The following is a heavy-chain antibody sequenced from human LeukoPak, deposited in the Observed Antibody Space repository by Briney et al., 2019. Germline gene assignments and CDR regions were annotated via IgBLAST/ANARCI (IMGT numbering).Heavy chain of an antibody. V-gene: IGHV1-2*06. Sequence: GASVKVSCKASGYTFTCYYMHWVRQAPGQGLEWMGRINPDSGGTNYAQKFQGRVTMTRDTSISTAYMELSRLRSDDTAVYYCARDMADCSGGSCRPWGQGTLVTVSS. CDR1: GYTFTCYY. CDR3: ARDMADCSGGSCRP. CDR2: INPDSGGT. J-gene: IGHJ5*02. D-gene: IGHD2-15*01.